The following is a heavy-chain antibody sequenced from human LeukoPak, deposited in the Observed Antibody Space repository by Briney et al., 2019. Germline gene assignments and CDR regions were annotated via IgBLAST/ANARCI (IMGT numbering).Heavy chain of an antibody. Sequence: GGSLRLSCAASGFTVSSNYMSWVRQAPGKGLEWVSVIYSGGSTYYADSVKGRFTISRDNSKNTLYLQMNSLRAEDTAVYYCARDAVAAAHGYWGQGTLVTVSS. CDR1: GFTVSSNY. V-gene: IGHV3-66*01. CDR3: ARDAVAAAHGY. CDR2: IYSGGST. D-gene: IGHD6-13*01. J-gene: IGHJ4*02.